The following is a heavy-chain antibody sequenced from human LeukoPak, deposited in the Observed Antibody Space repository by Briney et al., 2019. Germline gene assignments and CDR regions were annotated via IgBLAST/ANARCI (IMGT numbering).Heavy chain of an antibody. Sequence: GASVKVSCKASGGTFSSYAISWVRQAPGQGLEWMGWISAYNGNTNYAQKLQGRVTMTTDTSTSTAYMELRSLRSDDTAVYYCARDHPWWSISEKPIDIVDYWGQGTLVTVSS. CDR2: ISAYNGNT. CDR1: GGTFSSYA. V-gene: IGHV1-18*01. D-gene: IGHD2-15*01. J-gene: IGHJ4*02. CDR3: ARDHPWWSISEKPIDIVDY.